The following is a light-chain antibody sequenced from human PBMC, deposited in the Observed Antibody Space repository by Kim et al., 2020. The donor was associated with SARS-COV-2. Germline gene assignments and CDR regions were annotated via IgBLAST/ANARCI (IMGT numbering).Light chain of an antibody. CDR3: QQHNNWPPFT. V-gene: IGKV3-11*01. J-gene: IGKJ3*01. CDR1: QSVSSY. Sequence: EIVLTQSPATLSLSPGERAILSCRASQSVSSYLAWYQQKPGQAPRLLIYDTSNRATGIPARFSGSGSATDFTLTISSLEPEDFAVYYCQQHNNWPPFTFGPGTKVDIK. CDR2: DTS.